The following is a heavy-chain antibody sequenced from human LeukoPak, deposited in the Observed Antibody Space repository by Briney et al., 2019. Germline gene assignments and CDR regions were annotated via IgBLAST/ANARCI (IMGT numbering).Heavy chain of an antibody. J-gene: IGHJ4*02. D-gene: IGHD3-22*01. CDR1: GYTFIAYY. CDR3: ATVNYYDSSGKFDY. V-gene: IGHV1-2*02. CDR2: INANSGDT. Sequence: GASVKVSCKASGYTFIAYYIHWVRQAPGQGLEWMGWINANSGDTNYAQKFQGRVTMTSEKSISTAYMDLSRLKSDDTAVYYCATVNYYDSSGKFDYWGQGTLVTVSS.